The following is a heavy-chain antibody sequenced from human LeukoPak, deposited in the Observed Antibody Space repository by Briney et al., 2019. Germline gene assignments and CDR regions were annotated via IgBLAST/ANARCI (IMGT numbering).Heavy chain of an antibody. J-gene: IGHJ4*02. CDR2: IYHSGST. D-gene: IGHD3-22*01. V-gene: IGHV4-38-2*02. Sequence: SETLSLTCTVSGYSISSGYYWGWIRQPPGKGLEWIGSIYHSGSTYYNPSLKSRVTISVDTSKNQFSLKLSSVTAADTAVYYCARGKSYYYDSSGYYPFDYWGQGTLVTVSS. CDR1: GYSISSGYY. CDR3: ARGKSYYYDSSGYYPFDY.